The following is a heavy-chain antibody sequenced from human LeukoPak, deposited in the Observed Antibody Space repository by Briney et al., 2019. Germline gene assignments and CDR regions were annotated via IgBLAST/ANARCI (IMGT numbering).Heavy chain of an antibody. CDR1: GFILRNYG. CDR2: ISQDGSLN. CDR3: AKGYYFDILSGYSSLDS. D-gene: IGHD3-9*01. J-gene: IGHJ4*02. V-gene: IGHV3-30*02. Sequence: GGSLRLSCAASGFILRNYGMEWVRQAPGKGLEWVAFISQDGSLNYYADSVKGRFTTSRDNSKNTLYLQMNSLRAEDTAAYYCAKGYYFDILSGYSSLDSWGQGTLVTVSS.